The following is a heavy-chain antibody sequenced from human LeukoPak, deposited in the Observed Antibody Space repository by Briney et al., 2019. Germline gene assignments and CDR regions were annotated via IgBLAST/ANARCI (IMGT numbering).Heavy chain of an antibody. J-gene: IGHJ3*02. Sequence: SETLSLTCTVSGGYISSYYWSWIRQPPGEGLEWIGYVYYTGSTNYNPSLKSRVTISVDTSKNQFSLKLSSVTAADTAVYYCARLRPGSGSYYRKSPNAFDIWGQGTMVTVSS. D-gene: IGHD1-26*01. CDR1: GGYISSYY. CDR3: ARLRPGSGSYYRKSPNAFDI. CDR2: VYYTGST. V-gene: IGHV4-59*12.